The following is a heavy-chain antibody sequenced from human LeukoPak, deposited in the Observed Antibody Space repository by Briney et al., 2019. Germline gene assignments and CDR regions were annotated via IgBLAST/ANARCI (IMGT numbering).Heavy chain of an antibody. D-gene: IGHD3-10*01. CDR1: GFTFRGYW. CDR2: INQDGSEK. J-gene: IGHJ6*02. V-gene: IGHV3-7*01. CDR3: ARAISMVRGLIYYGMDV. Sequence: GGSLRLSCAASGFTFRGYWMNWARQAPGKGLGWVAIINQDGSEKYYVDSVKGRFTISRDNAKNSLYLQMNSLRVEDTAVYFCARAISMVRGLIYYGMDVWGQGTTVTVSS.